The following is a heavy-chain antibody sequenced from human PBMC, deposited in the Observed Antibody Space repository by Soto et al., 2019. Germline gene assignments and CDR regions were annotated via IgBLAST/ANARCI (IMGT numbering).Heavy chain of an antibody. Sequence: PGGSLRLSCTASGFTFGDYAMSWFRQAPGKGLEWVGFIRSKAYGGTTEYDASVKGRFTISRDDSKSIAYLQMNSLKTEDTAVYYCTRDSRELSYYYYGMDVWGQGTTVTVSS. CDR2: IRSKAYGGTT. CDR1: GFTFGDYA. V-gene: IGHV3-49*03. CDR3: TRDSRELSYYYYGMDV. J-gene: IGHJ6*02. D-gene: IGHD3-16*02.